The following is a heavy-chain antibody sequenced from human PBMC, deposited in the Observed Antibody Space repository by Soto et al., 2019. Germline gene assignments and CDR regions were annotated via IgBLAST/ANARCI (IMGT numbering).Heavy chain of an antibody. Sequence: GGSLRLSCAASGFSFSSFGMHWVRQAPGKGPEWVAFMSYHGINKYYGDSVRGRFTISRDNSNNTLFLQMNSLRVEDTAVYYCAKDVASVTIFGGGLRPSHHWGQGRLVTVSS. CDR1: GFSFSSFG. D-gene: IGHD3-3*01. V-gene: IGHV3-30*18. J-gene: IGHJ5*02. CDR2: MSYHGINK. CDR3: AKDVASVTIFGGGLRPSHH.